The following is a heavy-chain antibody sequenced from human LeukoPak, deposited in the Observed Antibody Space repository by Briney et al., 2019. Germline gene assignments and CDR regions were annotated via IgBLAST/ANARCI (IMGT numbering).Heavy chain of an antibody. CDR2: IYPGDSDT. CDR3: ARIYRWELSYWYFDL. D-gene: IGHD1-26*01. CDR1: GYSFTSYW. Sequence: GESLKISCKGSGYSFTSYWIGWVRQMPGKGLEWMGIIYPGDSDTRYSPSFQGQVTISADKSISTAYLRWSSLKASDTAMYYCARIYRWELSYWYFDLWGRGTLVTVSS. J-gene: IGHJ2*01. V-gene: IGHV5-51*01.